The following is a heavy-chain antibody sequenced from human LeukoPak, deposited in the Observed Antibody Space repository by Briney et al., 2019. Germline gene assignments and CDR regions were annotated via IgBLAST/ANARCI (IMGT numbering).Heavy chain of an antibody. Sequence: SETLSLTCTVSGGSISTSNYYWGWIRQPPGKGLEWIGNIFYSGSTYYGPSLKSRVTMSVDTSKNQFSLKLSSVTAADTAVYYCARDRGTWNDDGFDYWGQGTLVTVSS. J-gene: IGHJ4*02. CDR3: ARDRGTWNDDGFDY. CDR1: GGSISTSNYY. CDR2: IFYSGST. D-gene: IGHD1-1*01. V-gene: IGHV4-39*07.